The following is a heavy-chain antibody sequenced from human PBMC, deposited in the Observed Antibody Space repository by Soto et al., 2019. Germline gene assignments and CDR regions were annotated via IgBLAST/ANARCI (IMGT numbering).Heavy chain of an antibody. CDR2: IKQDGSTK. CDR3: ARAIGAAGSY. Sequence: GGSLRLSCAASGFTFSSYGMHWVRQAPGKGLEWVANIKQDGSTKYYVASVKGRFAISRDNARNSVYLQMNSLRVEDTAVYYCARAIGAAGSYWGLGTLVTVSS. CDR1: GFTFSSYG. D-gene: IGHD6-13*01. V-gene: IGHV3-7*04. J-gene: IGHJ4*02.